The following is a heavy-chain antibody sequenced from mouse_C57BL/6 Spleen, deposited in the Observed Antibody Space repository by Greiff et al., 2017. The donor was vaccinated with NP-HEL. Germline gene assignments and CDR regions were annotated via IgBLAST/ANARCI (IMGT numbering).Heavy chain of an antibody. D-gene: IGHD2-5*01. J-gene: IGHJ1*03. V-gene: IGHV1-64*01. CDR1: GYTFTSYW. CDR2: IHPNSGST. CDR3: ARPSYYSNYDWYFDV. Sequence: QVQLQQPGAELVKPGASVKLSCKASGYTFTSYWMHWVKQRPGQGLEWIGMIHPNSGSTNYNEKFKSKATLTVDKSSSTAYMQLSSPTSEDSAVYYCARPSYYSNYDWYFDVWGTGTTVTVSS.